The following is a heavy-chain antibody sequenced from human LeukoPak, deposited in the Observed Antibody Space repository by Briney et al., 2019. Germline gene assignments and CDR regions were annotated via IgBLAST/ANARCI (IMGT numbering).Heavy chain of an antibody. Sequence: GGPLRLSCAASGFTFSSYSMNWVRQAPGKGLEWVSSISSSSSYIYYADSVKGRFTISRDNAKNSLYLQMNSLRAEDTAVYYCARESYDSSGHPADYWGQGTLVTVSS. CDR3: ARESYDSSGHPADY. CDR1: GFTFSSYS. V-gene: IGHV3-21*01. J-gene: IGHJ4*02. CDR2: ISSSSSYI. D-gene: IGHD3-22*01.